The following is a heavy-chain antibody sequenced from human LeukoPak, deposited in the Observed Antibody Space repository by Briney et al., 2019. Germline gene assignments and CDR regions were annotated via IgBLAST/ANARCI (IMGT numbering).Heavy chain of an antibody. D-gene: IGHD3-10*01. CDR1: GGTFSSYA. CDR3: ARVFTMVRGAFDP. CDR2: IIPIFGTA. V-gene: IGHV1-69*13. J-gene: IGHJ5*02. Sequence: SVKVSCKASGGTFSSYAISWVRQAPGQGLEWLGGIIPIFGTANYAQKFQGRVTITADESTSTAYMELSSLRSEDTAVYYCARVFTMVRGAFDPWGQGTLVTVSS.